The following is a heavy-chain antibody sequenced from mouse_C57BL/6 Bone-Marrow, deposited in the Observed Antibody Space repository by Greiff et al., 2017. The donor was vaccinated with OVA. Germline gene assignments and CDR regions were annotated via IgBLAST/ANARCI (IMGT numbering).Heavy chain of an antibody. Sequence: QVQLQQPGAELVMPGASVKLSCKASGYTFTSYWMHWVKQRPGQGLEWIGEIDPSDSYTNYNQKFKGKSTLTVDKSSSPAYMQLSSLTSEDSAVYYCARRHYYGSSLYWYFDVWGTGTTVTVSS. V-gene: IGHV1-69*01. CDR3: ARRHYYGSSLYWYFDV. CDR1: GYTFTSYW. CDR2: IDPSDSYT. J-gene: IGHJ1*03. D-gene: IGHD1-1*01.